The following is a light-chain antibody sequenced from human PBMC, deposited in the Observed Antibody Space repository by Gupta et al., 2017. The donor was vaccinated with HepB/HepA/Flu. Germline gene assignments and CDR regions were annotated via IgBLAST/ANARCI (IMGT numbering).Light chain of an antibody. CDR1: QSLLHSNGYNY. CDR2: LGS. CDR3: MQALQTPA. V-gene: IGKV2-28*01. Sequence: DIVMTQSPLYLPVTPGESASISCRSSQSLLHSNGYNYLDWYLQKPGQSPQLLIYLGSNRASGVPDRFSGSGSGTDFTLKISRVEAEDVGVYYCMQALQTPAFGQGTKVEIK. J-gene: IGKJ1*01.